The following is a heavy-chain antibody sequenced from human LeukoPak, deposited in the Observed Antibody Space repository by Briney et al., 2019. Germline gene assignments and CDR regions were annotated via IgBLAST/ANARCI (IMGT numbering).Heavy chain of an antibody. Sequence: GGSLRLSCAASGFTFSTYAIHWVRQAPGTGLEWVSVISHDGSKQYYSDSVRGRFTISRDNSQNTLYLQMNSLRVEDTAVYYCARPQYSSGWLPSTEYFHHWGQGTLVTVSS. CDR2: ISHDGSKQ. D-gene: IGHD6-19*01. CDR3: ARPQYSSGWLPSTEYFHH. V-gene: IGHV3-30*04. J-gene: IGHJ1*01. CDR1: GFTFSTYA.